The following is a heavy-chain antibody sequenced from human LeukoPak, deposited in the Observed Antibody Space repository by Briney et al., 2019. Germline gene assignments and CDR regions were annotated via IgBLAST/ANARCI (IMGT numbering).Heavy chain of an antibody. CDR1: GGSISSHY. J-gene: IGHJ4*02. V-gene: IGHV4-59*11. CDR2: TWYFGST. D-gene: IGHD2-15*01. Sequence: XXTLSLTCTVTGGSISSHYWGWLRQPPGKGLEWIGNTWYFGSTSNNPSLSNRVTISEDTSKNQISLKLSSVTAADTAIYYCAAIKRGYDDLHFHYWGQGRLVTVS. CDR3: AAIKRGYDDLHFHY.